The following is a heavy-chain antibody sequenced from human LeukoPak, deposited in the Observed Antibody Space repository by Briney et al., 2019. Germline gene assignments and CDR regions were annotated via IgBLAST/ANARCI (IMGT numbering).Heavy chain of an antibody. CDR3: ARGSTYYDSSGQVPFDY. CDR1: GFTFSSYG. D-gene: IGHD3-22*01. CDR2: IWYDGSNK. J-gene: IGHJ4*02. Sequence: GGSLRLSCAASGFTFSSYGMHWVRQAPGKGLEWVAVIWYDGSNKYYADSVKGRFTISRDNAKNSLYLQMNSLRAEDTAVYYCARGSTYYDSSGQVPFDYWGQGTLVTVSS. V-gene: IGHV3-33*01.